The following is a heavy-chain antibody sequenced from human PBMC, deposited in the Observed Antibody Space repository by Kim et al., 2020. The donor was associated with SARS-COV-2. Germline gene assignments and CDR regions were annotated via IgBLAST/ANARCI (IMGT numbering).Heavy chain of an antibody. J-gene: IGHJ3*02. CDR1: GYTFTSYD. CDR2: MNPNSGNT. V-gene: IGHV1-8*01. D-gene: IGHD3-22*01. CDR3: ARVGPFDSSGYWYGDAFDI. Sequence: ASVKVSCKASGYTFTSYDINWVRQATGQGLEWMGWMNPNSGNTGYAQKFQGRVTMTRNTSISTAYMELSSLRSEDTAVYYCARVGPFDSSGYWYGDAFDIWGQGTMVTVSS.